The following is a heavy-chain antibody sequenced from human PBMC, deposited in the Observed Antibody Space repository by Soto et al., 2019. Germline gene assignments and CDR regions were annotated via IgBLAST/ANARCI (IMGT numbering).Heavy chain of an antibody. CDR2: IIPILGIA. D-gene: IGHD6-13*01. CDR1: GGTFSSYT. CDR3: ARERDSSSWDDYYGMDV. V-gene: IGHV1-69*08. Sequence: QVQLVQSGAEVKKPGSSVKVSCKASGGTFSSYTISWVRQAPGQGLEWMGRIIPILGIANYAQKFQGRVTITADKSTSTAYMELSSLRSEHTAVYYRARERDSSSWDDYYGMDVWGQGTTVTVSS. J-gene: IGHJ6*02.